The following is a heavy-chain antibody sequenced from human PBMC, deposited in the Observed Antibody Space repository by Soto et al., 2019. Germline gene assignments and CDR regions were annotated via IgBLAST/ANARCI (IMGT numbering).Heavy chain of an antibody. J-gene: IGHJ6*02. V-gene: IGHV1-18*01. CDR2: ISAYNGNT. Sequence: GASVKVSCKASGYTFTSYGISWVRQAPGQGLEWMGWISAYNGNTNYAQKLQGRVTMTTDTSTSTAYMELRSLRSDDAAVYYCARDLRRGIFGVVNPYYYYGMDVWGQGTTVTVSS. CDR1: GYTFTSYG. CDR3: ARDLRRGIFGVVNPYYYYGMDV. D-gene: IGHD3-3*01.